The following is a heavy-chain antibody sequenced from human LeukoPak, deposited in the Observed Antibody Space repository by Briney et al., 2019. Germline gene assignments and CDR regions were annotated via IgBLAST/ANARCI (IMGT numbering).Heavy chain of an antibody. D-gene: IGHD3-22*01. CDR2: INHNGST. CDR1: GGSFSGYY. V-gene: IGHV4-34*01. Sequence: SETLSLTCAVYGGSFSGYYWSWIRQPPGKGLEWIGEINHNGSTNYNPSLKSRVTISVDTSKNQFSLKLSSVTAADTAMYYCARVPSGYLSYYYGMDVWGQGTTVTVSS. CDR3: ARVPSGYLSYYYGMDV. J-gene: IGHJ6*02.